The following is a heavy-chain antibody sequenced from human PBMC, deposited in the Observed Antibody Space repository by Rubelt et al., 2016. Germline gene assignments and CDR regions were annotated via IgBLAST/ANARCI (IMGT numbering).Heavy chain of an antibody. J-gene: IGHJ4*02. CDR3: ARGARWLHPDLRV. CDR1: GYTFTTYP. D-gene: IGHD5-12*01. Sequence: QVQLVQSGSELKKPGASVKVSCKASGYTFTTYPMNWVRQAPGQGLEWMGWINTNTGNPTYAHGFTGRFVFSLDTSVSTASLQISSLKAEDTAFYYCARGARWLHPDLRVWGQGTLVTVSS. CDR2: INTNTGNP. V-gene: IGHV7-4-1*02.